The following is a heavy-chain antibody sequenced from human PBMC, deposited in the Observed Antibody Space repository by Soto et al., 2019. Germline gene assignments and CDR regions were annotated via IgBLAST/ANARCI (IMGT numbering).Heavy chain of an antibody. CDR1: GYTFTSYG. CDR3: ARVVYDSSGGCWFDP. CDR2: ISAYNGNT. D-gene: IGHD3-22*01. J-gene: IGHJ5*02. Sequence: QVQLVQSGAEVKKPGASVKVSCKASGYTFTSYGISWVRQAPGQGLEWMGWISAYNGNTNYVQKLQGSVTMTTDTPTSTAYMELRSLRSDDTALYYCARVVYDSSGGCWFDPWGQGTLVTGSS. V-gene: IGHV1-18*01.